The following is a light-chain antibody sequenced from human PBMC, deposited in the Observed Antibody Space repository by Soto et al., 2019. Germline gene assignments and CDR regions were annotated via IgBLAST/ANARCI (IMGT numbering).Light chain of an antibody. CDR2: GAS. J-gene: IGKJ1*01. CDR3: QQYSSFPRT. V-gene: IGKV3-20*01. Sequence: EIVLTQSPGTLSLSPGERATLSCWASQSVSNRYLAWYQQKPGQAPRLLIYGASSRATGIPDRFSGSGSGTDFTLTISRLEPDDFAVYYCQQYSSFPRTFGQGTKVEIK. CDR1: QSVSNRY.